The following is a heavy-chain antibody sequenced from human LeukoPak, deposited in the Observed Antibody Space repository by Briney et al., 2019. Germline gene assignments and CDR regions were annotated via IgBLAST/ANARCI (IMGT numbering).Heavy chain of an antibody. CDR2: IYYSGST. D-gene: IGHD6-19*01. CDR1: GGSISSSSYY. V-gene: IGHV4-39*07. CDR3: ARTRGEWLVLGSGTFDY. J-gene: IGHJ4*02. Sequence: SETLSLTCTVSGGSISSSSYYWGWIRQPPGKGLEWIGSIYYSGSTYYSPSLKSRVTISVDTSKNQFSLKLSSVTAADTAVYYCARTRGEWLVLGSGTFDYWGQGTLVTVSS.